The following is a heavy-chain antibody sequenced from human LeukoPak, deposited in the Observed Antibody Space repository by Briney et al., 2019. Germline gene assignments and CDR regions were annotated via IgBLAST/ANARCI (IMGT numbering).Heavy chain of an antibody. CDR3: AREYQLGSSSWYYFDY. V-gene: IGHV1-8*01. CDR1: GYTFTSYD. D-gene: IGHD6-13*01. J-gene: IGHJ4*02. CDR2: MNPNSGNT. Sequence: GASVKVSCKASGYTFTSYDINWVRRATGQGLEWMGWMNPNSGNTGYAQKYQGRVTMTRNTSISTAYMELSRLRSDDTAVYYCAREYQLGSSSWYYFDYWGQGTLVTVSS.